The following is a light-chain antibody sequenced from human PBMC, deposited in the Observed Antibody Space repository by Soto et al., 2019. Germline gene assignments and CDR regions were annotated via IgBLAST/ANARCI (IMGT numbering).Light chain of an antibody. V-gene: IGLV6-57*04. CDR1: SGSIASNF. J-gene: IGLJ2*01. Sequence: NFMLTQPHSVSESPGRTVTISCTRVSGSIASNFVQWYQQRPGSAPTTVIFEYYQRPSGVPDRFSGSFDSSSNSASLTISGLMTEDEADYYCQSYDPTYVVFGGGTKLTVL. CDR3: QSYDPTYVV. CDR2: EYY.